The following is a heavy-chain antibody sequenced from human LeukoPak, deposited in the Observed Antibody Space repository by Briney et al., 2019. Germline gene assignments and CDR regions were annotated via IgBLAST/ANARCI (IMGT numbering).Heavy chain of an antibody. D-gene: IGHD5-18*01. Sequence: PGGSLRLSCAASGFTFSSYAMSWVRQAPGKGLEWVSAISGSGGSTYYADSVKGRFTISRDNSKNTLYLQMNSLRAEDTAVYYCARDRVETAMAPRDAFDIWGQGTMVTVSS. J-gene: IGHJ3*02. CDR1: GFTFSSYA. CDR3: ARDRVETAMAPRDAFDI. V-gene: IGHV3-23*01. CDR2: ISGSGGST.